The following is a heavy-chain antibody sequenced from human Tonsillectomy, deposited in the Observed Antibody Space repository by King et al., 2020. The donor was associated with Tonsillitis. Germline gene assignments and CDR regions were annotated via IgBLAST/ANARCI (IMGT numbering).Heavy chain of an antibody. CDR1: GFSFRNYA. CDR2: ITGTGDTT. D-gene: IGHD1-26*01. J-gene: IGHJ6*02. Sequence: VQLVESGGGLVQPGGSQRLSCEGSGFSFRNYAMSWVRQTPGKGLEWISSITGTGDTTYVADSVKGRFTISRDNSRNTLYLHMHSLRADDTATYYCAKFLQWEFSDRIYGVDVWGPGTTVTVSS. CDR3: AKFLQWEFSDRIYGVDV. V-gene: IGHV3-23*04.